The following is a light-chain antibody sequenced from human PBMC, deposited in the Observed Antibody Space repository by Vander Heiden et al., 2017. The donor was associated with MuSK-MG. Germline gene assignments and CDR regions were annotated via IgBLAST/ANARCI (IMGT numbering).Light chain of an antibody. V-gene: IGLV2-11*01. CDR3: SSFTGSFSAGKYGA. Sequence: QSALTQPRSVSESPGQSVTISCTGTSSDVGSYNVVCWYEQCPGPASELIIYVVTRRPSGVPERVAGSKSGNTATRTISGLPPEDEAVDDGSSFTGSFSAGKYGAVGGGTKLTVL. J-gene: IGLJ2*01. CDR1: SSDVGSYNV. CDR2: VVT.